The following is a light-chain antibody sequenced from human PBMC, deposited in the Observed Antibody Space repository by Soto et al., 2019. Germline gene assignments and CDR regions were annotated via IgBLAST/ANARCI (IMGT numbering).Light chain of an antibody. CDR3: MQGLQTPYT. Sequence: DIVMTQSPLSLPVTPGEPASISCRSSQSLLHSNGHNHLDWYLQKPGQSPQILIYLGSNRASGAPXRXIGSGSGPDFTLKISRVEAEDIGVYYYCMQGLQTPYTFGQGTKLDIK. CDR2: LGS. V-gene: IGKV2-28*01. J-gene: IGKJ2*01. CDR1: QSLLHSNGHNH.